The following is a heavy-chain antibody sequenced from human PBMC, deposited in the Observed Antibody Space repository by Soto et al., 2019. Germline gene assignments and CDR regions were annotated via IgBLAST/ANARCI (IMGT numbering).Heavy chain of an antibody. D-gene: IGHD3-16*01. CDR2: IYPGDSDT. V-gene: IGHV5-51*01. CDR1: GYSFTSYW. J-gene: IGHJ6*03. Sequence: GESLKISCKGSGYSFTSYWIGWVRQMPGKGLEWMGIIYPGDSDTRYSPSFQGQVTISADKSISTAYLQLSSLKASDTAMYYCARRASGGGYYYYYMDVWGKGTTVTVSS. CDR3: ARRASGGGYYYYYMDV.